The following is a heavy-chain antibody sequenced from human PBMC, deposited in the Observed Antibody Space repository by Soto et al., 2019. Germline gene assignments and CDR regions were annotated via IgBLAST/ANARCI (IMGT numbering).Heavy chain of an antibody. V-gene: IGHV4-59*01. J-gene: IGHJ6*03. D-gene: IGHD6-19*01. CDR3: ARCIAVAGANYYYYYYMDV. CDR2: IYYSGST. CDR1: GGSISSYY. Sequence: SETLSLTCTVSGGSISSYYWSWIRQPPGKGLEWIGYIYYSGSTNYNPSLKSRVTISVDTSKNQFSLKLSSVTAADTAVYYCARCIAVAGANYYYYYYMDVWGKGTTVTVSS.